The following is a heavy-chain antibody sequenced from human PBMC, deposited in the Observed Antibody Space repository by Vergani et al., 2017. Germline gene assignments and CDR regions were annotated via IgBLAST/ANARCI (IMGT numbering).Heavy chain of an antibody. CDR2: INPNSGNT. CDR1: GYSFTTYD. CDR3: TRGLARTLTPATYCFGG. Sequence: QVQLVQSGGEVKKPGASVKLSCKASGYSFTTYDINWVRQAPGHGLEWVGWINPNSGNTGYALRFEGRVTITRDTAISTTYMDLSSLYFDDTAVYYCTRGLARTLTPATYCFGGWGQGTLVSVSP. J-gene: IGHJ4*02. V-gene: IGHV1-8*03.